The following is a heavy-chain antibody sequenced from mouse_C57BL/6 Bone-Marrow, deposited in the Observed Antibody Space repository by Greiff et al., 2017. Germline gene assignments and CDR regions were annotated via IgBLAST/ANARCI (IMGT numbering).Heavy chain of an antibody. Sequence: VNVVESGPGLVQPSQSLSITCTVSGFSLTSYGVHWVRQSPGKGLEWLGVIWSGGSTDYNAAFISRLSISKDNSKSQVFFKMNSLQADDTAIYYCARPSSYGSSYGFAYWGQGTLVTVSA. CDR3: ARPSSYGSSYGFAY. CDR2: IWSGGST. J-gene: IGHJ3*01. V-gene: IGHV2-2*01. CDR1: GFSLTSYG. D-gene: IGHD1-1*01.